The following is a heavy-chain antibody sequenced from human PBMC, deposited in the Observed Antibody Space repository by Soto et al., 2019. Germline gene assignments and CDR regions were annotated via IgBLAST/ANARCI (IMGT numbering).Heavy chain of an antibody. Sequence: GGSLRLSCAASGFTFSTYGMTWVRQAPGKGLQWVSAISGSGGSTYYADSVKGRFTISRDNSKNTLYLQMNSLRAEDTAVYYCAKSRPVTIFGVVPYGMDVWGQGTTVTVSS. D-gene: IGHD3-3*01. V-gene: IGHV3-23*01. J-gene: IGHJ6*02. CDR2: ISGSGGST. CDR3: AKSRPVTIFGVVPYGMDV. CDR1: GFTFSTYG.